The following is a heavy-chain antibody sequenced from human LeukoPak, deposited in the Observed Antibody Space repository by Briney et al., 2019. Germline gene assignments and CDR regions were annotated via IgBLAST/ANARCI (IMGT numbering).Heavy chain of an antibody. CDR2: ISGSGGST. V-gene: IGHV3-23*01. D-gene: IGHD2-21*02. CDR1: GFTFSSYA. Sequence: GGSLRLSCAASGFTFSSYAMSWVRQAPGKGLEWVSAISGSGGSTYYADSVKGRFTISRDNSKNTLYLQMNSLRAEDTAVYYCAKDLGLTYCGGDCYDDAFDIWGQGTMVTVSS. CDR3: AKDLGLTYCGGDCYDDAFDI. J-gene: IGHJ3*02.